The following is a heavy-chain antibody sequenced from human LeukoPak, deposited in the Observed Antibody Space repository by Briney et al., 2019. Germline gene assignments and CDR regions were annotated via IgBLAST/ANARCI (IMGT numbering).Heavy chain of an antibody. J-gene: IGHJ4*02. CDR1: GYTFTGYY. CDR3: AREGTAIVKSHLDY. D-gene: IGHD5-18*01. CDR2: INPNSGGT. V-gene: IGHV1-2*02. Sequence: ASVKDSFKASGYTFTGYYMHWLRQPPGQGVEWMGWINPNSGGTNYARKFQGGLTMNWDTYISTAYMELSRLRSDDTAVYYCAREGTAIVKSHLDYWGQGTLVTVSS.